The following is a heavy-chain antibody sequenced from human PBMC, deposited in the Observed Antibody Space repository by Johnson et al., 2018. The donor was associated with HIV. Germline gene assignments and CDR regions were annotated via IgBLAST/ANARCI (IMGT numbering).Heavy chain of an antibody. V-gene: IGHV3-9*01. Sequence: VQLVESGGGLVQPGRSLRLSCAASGFTFDDYAMHWVRQAPGKGLEWVSGISWNSGSIGYADSVKGRFTISRDNAQNLLYLQMDSLRAEDSAVYYCARDGVYSSPHDAFDIWGQGTMVTVSS. CDR1: GFTFDDYA. CDR2: ISWNSGSI. CDR3: ARDGVYSSPHDAFDI. J-gene: IGHJ3*02. D-gene: IGHD6-19*01.